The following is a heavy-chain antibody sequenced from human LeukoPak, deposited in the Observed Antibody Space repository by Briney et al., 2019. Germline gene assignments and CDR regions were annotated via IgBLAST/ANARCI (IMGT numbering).Heavy chain of an antibody. Sequence: GGSLRLSCAASGFTFSTYSMSWVRQSPGKGLEWISYITGGSDSIYYADSVRGRFTISRDNAENSMYLQMNSQRAEDTAVYLCARTPGYNHGYRYYFDYWGQGALVTVSS. CDR3: ARTPGYNHGYRYYFDY. J-gene: IGHJ4*02. CDR1: GFTFSTYS. D-gene: IGHD5-18*01. V-gene: IGHV3-48*04. CDR2: ITGGSDSI.